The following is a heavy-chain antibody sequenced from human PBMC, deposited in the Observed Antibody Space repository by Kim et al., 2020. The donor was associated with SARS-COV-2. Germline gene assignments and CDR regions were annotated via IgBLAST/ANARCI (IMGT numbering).Heavy chain of an antibody. D-gene: IGHD3-9*01. CDR2: IRSKPKNYAT. V-gene: IGHV3-73*01. CDR3: ATYIDYFFNY. Sequence: GGSLRLSCAASGFIFSGSTIHWVRQASGKGLEWVGRIRSKPKNYATEYAVSVKGRFTVSRDDSKNTADLQMNGLKTEDTAVYYCATYIDYFFNYWGQG. J-gene: IGHJ4*02. CDR1: GFIFSGST.